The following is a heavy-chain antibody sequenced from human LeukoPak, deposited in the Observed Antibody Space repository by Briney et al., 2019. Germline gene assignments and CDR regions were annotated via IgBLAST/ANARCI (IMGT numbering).Heavy chain of an antibody. D-gene: IGHD1-26*01. J-gene: IGHJ4*02. V-gene: IGHV4-38-2*01. CDR1: GYSISSGYY. CDR2: IYHSGST. Sequence: SETLSLTCAVSGYSISSGYYWGWIRQPPGKGLEWIGSIYHSGSTYYNPSLKSRVTISLDTSKSQFSLKLNSVTAADTAVYYCARGATPYYYFDYWGQGTLVTVSS. CDR3: ARGATPYYYFDY.